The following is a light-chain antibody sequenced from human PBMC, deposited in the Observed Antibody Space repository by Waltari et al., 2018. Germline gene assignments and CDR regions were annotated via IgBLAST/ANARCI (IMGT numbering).Light chain of an antibody. CDR2: DVT. CDR1: GSAVGASGF. V-gene: IGLV2-14*03. CDR3: SSQTLDGLVL. Sequence: QSALTQPASVSGSPGQSITISCSGVGSAVGASGFVSWHQHHPGKAPQVIIYDVTNRPSGVSDRFSASKSANTASLTISRLQPEDEADYYCSSQTLDGLVLFGGGTRLTVL. J-gene: IGLJ2*01.